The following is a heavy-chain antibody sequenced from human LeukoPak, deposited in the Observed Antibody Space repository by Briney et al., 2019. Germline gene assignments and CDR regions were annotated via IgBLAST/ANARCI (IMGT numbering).Heavy chain of an antibody. Sequence: SETLSLTCAVSGYSISSGYQWAWIRQSPGKGLEWIGSIYHSGSAHYNPSLKSRVTISVETSKNQFSLKMYSVTAADTAVYYCARNPRWLTPDCTSTSCYENYFDPWGQGTLVTVSS. D-gene: IGHD2-2*01. CDR3: ARNPRWLTPDCTSTSCYENYFDP. CDR1: GYSISSGYQ. CDR2: IYHSGSA. V-gene: IGHV4-38-2*01. J-gene: IGHJ5*02.